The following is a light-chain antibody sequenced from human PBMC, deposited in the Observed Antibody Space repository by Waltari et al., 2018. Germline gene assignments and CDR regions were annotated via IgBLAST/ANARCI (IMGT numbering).Light chain of an antibody. Sequence: DVVMTQSQLSLPITPGQPASISCRSSQSLVDSNGNTYLSWYQQKPGQPPRLLIYQVSNRYSGVPDRFSGSGAGTDFTLKISRVEAEDVGVYYCGQGAHLPSFGQGTNVEIK. CDR2: QVS. CDR1: QSLVDSNGNTY. V-gene: IGKV2-30*01. J-gene: IGKJ2*03. CDR3: GQGAHLPS.